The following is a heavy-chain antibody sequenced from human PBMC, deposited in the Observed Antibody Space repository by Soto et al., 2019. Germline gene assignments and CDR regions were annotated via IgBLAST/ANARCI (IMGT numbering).Heavy chain of an antibody. CDR2: TIPIDGTA. V-gene: IGHV1-69*01. J-gene: IGHJ5*02. CDR3: AREFGGCSACSWRYGWLDL. D-gene: IGHD2-15*01. Sequence: QVQLVQSGAEVKKPGSSVKVSCKASGGTLSSYVISCVRQAPGQGLEWMGGTIPIDGTANYAEKFQGRVTITGEECTGTDYMDLSRLRSEVTVIYYCAREFGGCSACSWRYGWLDLSGHGTLDTVST. CDR1: GGTLSSYV.